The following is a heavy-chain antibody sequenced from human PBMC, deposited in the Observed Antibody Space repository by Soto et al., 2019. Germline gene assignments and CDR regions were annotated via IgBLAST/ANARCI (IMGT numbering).Heavy chain of an antibody. CDR3: ARDSTISGVVHVPPLHPYFDS. V-gene: IGHV3-11*05. J-gene: IGHJ4*02. CDR2: ISSTGDFT. D-gene: IGHD3-3*01. CDR1: GFTFSDFY. Sequence: QVQLVESGGGLVKPGGSLRLACADSGFTFSDFYMIWIRQAPGKGLEWVAYISSTGDFTNYADSVKGRFTVSRDNAKNSLYLQMDSLRAEDTAVYYCARDSTISGVVHVPPLHPYFDSWGQGTLLTVSS.